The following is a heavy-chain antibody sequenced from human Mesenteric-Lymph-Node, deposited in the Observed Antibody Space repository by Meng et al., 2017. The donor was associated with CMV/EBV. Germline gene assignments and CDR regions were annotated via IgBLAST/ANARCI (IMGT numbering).Heavy chain of an antibody. V-gene: IGHV1-2*02. Sequence: MHGGRKAPGKGREWMGRINPNSGATNYAQKCQGRVTMTRDTSISTAYMELSRLRSDDTAVYYCARVPYDSRGYPPVMMFDYGMDVWGQGTTVTVSS. CDR3: ARVPYDSRGYPPVMMFDYGMDV. CDR2: INPNSGAT. D-gene: IGHD3-22*01. J-gene: IGHJ6*02.